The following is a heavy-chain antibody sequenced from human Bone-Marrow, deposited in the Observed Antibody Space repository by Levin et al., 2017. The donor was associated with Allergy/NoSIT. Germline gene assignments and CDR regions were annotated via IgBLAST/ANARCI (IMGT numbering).Heavy chain of an antibody. CDR3: TTDIGQQLVLPSYYYYGMDV. V-gene: IGHV3-15*01. CDR1: GFTFSNAW. J-gene: IGHJ6*02. Sequence: GGSLRLSCAASGFTFSNAWMSWVRQAPGKGLEWVGRIKSKTDGGTTDYAAPVKGRFTISRDDSKNTLYLQMNSLKTEDTAVYYCTTDIGQQLVLPSYYYYGMDVWGQGTTVTVSS. D-gene: IGHD6-13*01. CDR2: IKSKTDGGTT.